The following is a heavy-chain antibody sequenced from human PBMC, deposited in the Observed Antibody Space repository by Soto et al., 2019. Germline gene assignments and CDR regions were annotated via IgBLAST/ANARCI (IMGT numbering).Heavy chain of an antibody. D-gene: IGHD4-17*01. CDR3: ARGSGDVYYYYGMDV. CDR1: GYTFTSYD. J-gene: IGHJ6*02. Sequence: ASVKVSCKASGYTFTSYDINWVRQATGQGLEWMGWMNPNSGNTGYAQKFQGRVTMTRNTSISTAYMELSSLRSEDTAVYYCARGSGDVYYYYGMDVWGQGTTVTVSS. V-gene: IGHV1-8*01. CDR2: MNPNSGNT.